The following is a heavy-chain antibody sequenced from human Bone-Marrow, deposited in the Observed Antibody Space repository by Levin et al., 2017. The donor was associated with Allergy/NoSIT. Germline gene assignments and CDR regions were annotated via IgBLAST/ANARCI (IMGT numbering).Heavy chain of an antibody. V-gene: IGHV3-7*04. CDR1: GFTFSSYW. Sequence: PGGSLRLSCAASGFTFSSYWMSWVRQAPGKGLEWVANIKQDGSEKYYVDSVKGRFTISRDNAKNSLYLQMNSLRAEDTAVYYCARGDDIDSYYFDYWGQGTLVTVSS. D-gene: IGHD2-15*01. CDR2: IKQDGSEK. CDR3: ARGDDIDSYYFDY. J-gene: IGHJ4*02.